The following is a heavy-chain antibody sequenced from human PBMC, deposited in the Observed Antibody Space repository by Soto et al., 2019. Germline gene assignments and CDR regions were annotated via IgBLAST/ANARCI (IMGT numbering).Heavy chain of an antibody. Sequence: GGSLRLSCAASGFTFSSYSMNWVRQAPGKGLEWVSSISSSSSYIYYADSVKGRFTISRDNAKNSLYLQMNSLRAEDTAVYYCARVGYGDYRPDFDYWGQGTLVTVSS. CDR2: ISSSSSYI. CDR1: GFTFSSYS. CDR3: ARVGYGDYRPDFDY. V-gene: IGHV3-21*01. J-gene: IGHJ4*02. D-gene: IGHD4-17*01.